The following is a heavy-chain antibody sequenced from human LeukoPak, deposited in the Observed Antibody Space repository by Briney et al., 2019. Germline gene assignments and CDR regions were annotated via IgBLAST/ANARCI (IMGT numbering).Heavy chain of an antibody. V-gene: IGHV3-48*03. D-gene: IGHD2-21*02. CDR2: ISSSGSTI. CDR3: AKDEATHCGGDCYTPDY. Sequence: GGSLRLSCAASGFTFSTYEMNWVRQAPGKGLEWVSYISSSGSTIYYADSVKGRFTISRDNSKNTLYLQMNSLRAEDTAVYYCAKDEATHCGGDCYTPDYWGQGTLVTVSS. CDR1: GFTFSTYE. J-gene: IGHJ4*02.